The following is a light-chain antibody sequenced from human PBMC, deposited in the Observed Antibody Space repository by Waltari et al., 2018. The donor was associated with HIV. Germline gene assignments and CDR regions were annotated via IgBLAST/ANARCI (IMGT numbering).Light chain of an antibody. CDR1: SPNIGAGYD. J-gene: IGLJ3*02. CDR2: GNS. CDR3: QSYDSSLSVWV. Sequence: QSVLTQPPSVSGAPGQRVTIPCPGSSPNIGAGYDVHWYQQLPGTAPKLLIYGNSNRPSGVPDRFSGSKSGTSASLAITGLQAEDEADYYCQSYDSSLSVWVFGGGTKLTVL. V-gene: IGLV1-40*01.